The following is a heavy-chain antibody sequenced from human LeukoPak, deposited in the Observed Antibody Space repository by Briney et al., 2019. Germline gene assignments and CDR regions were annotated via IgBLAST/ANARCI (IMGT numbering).Heavy chain of an antibody. D-gene: IGHD6-19*01. J-gene: IGHJ4*02. Sequence: GGSLRLSCAASGFTFSGYNMNWVRQAPGKGLEWVSYTSSSSGTIYYADSVKGRFTISRDNAKNSLYLQMNSLRAEDTAVYYCARRNDVAVAGIDVWGQGTLVTVSS. CDR2: TSSSSGTI. CDR1: GFTFSGYN. V-gene: IGHV3-48*01. CDR3: ARRNDVAVAGIDV.